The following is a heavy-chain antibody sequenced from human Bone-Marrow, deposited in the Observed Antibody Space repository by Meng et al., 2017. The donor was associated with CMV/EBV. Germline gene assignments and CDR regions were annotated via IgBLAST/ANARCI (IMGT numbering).Heavy chain of an antibody. CDR3: ARDFRIEARFDY. V-gene: IGHV3-21*01. Sequence: GGSLRLSCAASGFTFSSYSMNWVRQAPGKGLEWVSSISSSSSYIYYADSVKGRFTISRDNAKNSLYLQMNSLRAEDTAVYYCARDFRIEARFDYCGQGTLVTVSS. CDR2: ISSSSSYI. D-gene: IGHD3-10*01. J-gene: IGHJ4*02. CDR1: GFTFSSYS.